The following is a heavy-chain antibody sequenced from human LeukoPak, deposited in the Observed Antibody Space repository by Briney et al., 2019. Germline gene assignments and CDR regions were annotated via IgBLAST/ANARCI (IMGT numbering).Heavy chain of an antibody. J-gene: IGHJ4*02. V-gene: IGHV4-61*01. D-gene: IGHD1-1*01. Sequence: SETLSLTCTVSGGSISSASYYWNWIRQPPGEGLEWIGYIYDSGSTTYNPSLKSRVTISVDTSKNQFSLELTSVTAADTAVYYCARGNWNDVVGYYFDYWGQGTLVTVSS. CDR2: IYDSGST. CDR3: ARGNWNDVVGYYFDY. CDR1: GGSISSASYY.